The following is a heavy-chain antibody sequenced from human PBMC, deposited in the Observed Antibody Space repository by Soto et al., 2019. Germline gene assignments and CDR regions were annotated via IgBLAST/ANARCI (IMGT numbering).Heavy chain of an antibody. V-gene: IGHV1-69*02. CDR1: GGTFSSYT. D-gene: IGHD2-21*02. CDR2: IIPILGIA. J-gene: IGHJ6*03. CDR3: ASEVTKSYYYYYYMDV. Sequence: SVKVSCKASGGTFSSYTISWVRQAPGQGLEWMGRIIPILGIANYAQKFQGRVTITADKSTSTAYMELSSLRSEDTAVYYCASEVTKSYYYYYYMDVWGKGTTVTVSS.